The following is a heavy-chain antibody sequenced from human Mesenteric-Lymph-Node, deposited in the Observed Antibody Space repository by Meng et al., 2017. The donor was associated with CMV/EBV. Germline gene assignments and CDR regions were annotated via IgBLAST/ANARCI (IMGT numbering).Heavy chain of an antibody. CDR1: FTFSTYA. D-gene: IGHD3-10*01. J-gene: IGHJ4*02. CDR2: ISYDGKNK. V-gene: IGHV3-30*04. CDR3: ARAGPSPYGSGSYCFDY. Sequence: FTFSTYAMHWVRQAPGKGLEWVALISYDGKNKYYADSVKGRFTISRDNSKNTLYLQMNSLRAEDTAVYYCARAGPSPYGSGSYCFDYWGQGTLVTVSS.